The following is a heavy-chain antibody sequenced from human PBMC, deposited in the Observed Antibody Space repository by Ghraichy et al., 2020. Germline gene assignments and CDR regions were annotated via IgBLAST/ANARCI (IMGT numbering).Heavy chain of an antibody. CDR3: ARDPYGDYKYGGTDY. CDR2: IKSDRSDS. V-gene: IGHV3-7*01. D-gene: IGHD4-17*01. CDR1: GFSFSRHW. J-gene: IGHJ4*02. Sequence: GWSLRLSCAASGFSFSRHWMSWVRQAPGKGLEWVASIKSDRSDSFYLDSVKGRFTISRDNAENSVSLEMTSLRVEDSAVYYCARDPYGDYKYGGTDYWGRGTLVGVSS.